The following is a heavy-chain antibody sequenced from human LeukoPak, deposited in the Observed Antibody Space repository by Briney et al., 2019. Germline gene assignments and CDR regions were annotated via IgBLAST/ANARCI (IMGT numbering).Heavy chain of an antibody. CDR3: TSRGKYPGAY. CDR2: INPNGGGT. V-gene: IGHV1-2*02. CDR1: GYTFTDHY. D-gene: IGHD2-2*01. J-gene: IGHJ4*02. Sequence: ASVKVSCKASGYTFTDHYLHWLRQPPGQGLEYLGWINPNGGGTNFPQKFQGRVTLTIDTSVNTGYMEITKLTSDDTAVYYCTSRGKYPGAYWGQGTLVTVSS.